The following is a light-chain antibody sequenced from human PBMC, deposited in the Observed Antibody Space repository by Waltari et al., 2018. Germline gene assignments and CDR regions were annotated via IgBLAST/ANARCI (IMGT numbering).Light chain of an antibody. V-gene: IGKV1-5*03. J-gene: IGKJ2*01. CDR3: QQYKDYPYT. CDR1: DNIGNW. CDR2: RAT. Sequence: DIRMTQSPSTLSASVGDRVTFTCRASDNIGNWLAWYQHRAGKAPNLLISRATVLESGVPSRFSGSGSGTDFTHSITSLQPGDFASFYCQQYKDYPYTFGQGTKLEI.